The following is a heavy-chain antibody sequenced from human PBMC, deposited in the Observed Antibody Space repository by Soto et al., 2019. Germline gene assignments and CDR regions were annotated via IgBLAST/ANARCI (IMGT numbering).Heavy chain of an antibody. D-gene: IGHD6-13*01. CDR2: INPNSGGT. V-gene: IGHV1-2*04. Sequence: SVKVSCKASGYTFTGYYMHWVRQAPGQGLEWMGWINPNSGGTNYAQKFQGWVTMTRDTSISTAYMELSRLRSDDAAVYYCARGPGIAAAGPPLNWFDPWGQGTLVTVSS. CDR1: GYTFTGYY. CDR3: ARGPGIAAAGPPLNWFDP. J-gene: IGHJ5*02.